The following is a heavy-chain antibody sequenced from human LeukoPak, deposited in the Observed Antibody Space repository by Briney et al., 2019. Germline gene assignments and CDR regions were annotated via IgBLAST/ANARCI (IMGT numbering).Heavy chain of an antibody. V-gene: IGHV3-7*01. J-gene: IGHJ4*02. CDR1: GFTFGKYW. Sequence: GGSLRLSCVASGFTFGKYWMSWVRQAPGKGLEWVANIKLDGSEKNYVDSVKGRFTISRDNTKNSLYLQMNSLRAEDTGVYYCAKDHYWSIDYWGRGTLVTVSS. CDR2: IKLDGSEK. D-gene: IGHD3-3*01. CDR3: AKDHYWSIDY.